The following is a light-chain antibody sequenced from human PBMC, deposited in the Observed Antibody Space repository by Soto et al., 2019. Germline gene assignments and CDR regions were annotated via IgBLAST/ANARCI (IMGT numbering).Light chain of an antibody. Sequence: PGERVTLSCRASQSVSSSYLTWYQQKPGQAPRLLIYGASTRATSIPARFSGSGSGTDFTLTVSSLQPEDFAVYYCQQDYNLPWTFGQGTKVEIK. J-gene: IGKJ1*01. V-gene: IGKV3D-7*01. CDR3: QQDYNLPWT. CDR2: GAS. CDR1: QSVSSSY.